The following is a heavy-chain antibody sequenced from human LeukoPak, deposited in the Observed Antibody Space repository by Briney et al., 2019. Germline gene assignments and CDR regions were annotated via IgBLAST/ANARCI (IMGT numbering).Heavy chain of an antibody. CDR3: ASDNWNYGGGGFDP. V-gene: IGHV1-2*02. Sequence: GASVKVSCKASGYTFTGYYMHWVRQAPGQGLEWMGWINPNSGGTNYAQKFQGRVTMTRDTSISTAYMELSRLRSDDTAVCYCASDNWNYGGGGFDPWGQGTLVTVSS. CDR2: INPNSGGT. D-gene: IGHD1-7*01. J-gene: IGHJ5*02. CDR1: GYTFTGYY.